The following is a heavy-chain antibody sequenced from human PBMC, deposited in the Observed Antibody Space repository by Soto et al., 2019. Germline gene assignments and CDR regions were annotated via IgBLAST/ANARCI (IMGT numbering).Heavy chain of an antibody. CDR2: IIPIFGTA. D-gene: IGHD6-19*01. CDR3: AREPGIAVAGRYYGMDV. CDR1: GGTFSSYA. Sequence: QVQLVQSGAEVKKPGSSVKVSCKASGGTFSSYAISWVRQAPGQGLEWMGGIIPIFGTANYAQKFQGRVTITADESTSTAYMELSSVRSEDTAVYYCAREPGIAVAGRYYGMDVWGQGTTVTVSS. V-gene: IGHV1-69*01. J-gene: IGHJ6*02.